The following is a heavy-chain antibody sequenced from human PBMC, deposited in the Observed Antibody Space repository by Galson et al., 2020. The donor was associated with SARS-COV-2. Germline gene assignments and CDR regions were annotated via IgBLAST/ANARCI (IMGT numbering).Heavy chain of an antibody. CDR3: ARVLRGYGHFYYGMDV. J-gene: IGHJ6*02. Sequence: TGGSLRLSCAPSGFIFSSQPANWVRQAPGKGLELVSSISSTNYIYYADSVRGRFTISRDDAKNSVYLEMDSLRAEDAGVYYCARVLRGYGHFYYGMDVWGQGTSVIVSS. CDR1: GFIFSSQP. V-gene: IGHV3-21*01. D-gene: IGHD5-12*01. CDR2: ISSTNYI.